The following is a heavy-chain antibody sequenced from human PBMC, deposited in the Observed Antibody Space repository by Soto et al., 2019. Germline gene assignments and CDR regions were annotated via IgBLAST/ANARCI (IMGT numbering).Heavy chain of an antibody. V-gene: IGHV1-18*01. J-gene: IGHJ3*02. CDR2: ISAYNGNT. Sequence: ASVKVSCKASGYTFTSYCISWVRQAPGQGLEWMGWISAYNGNTNYAQKLQGRVTMTTDTSTSTAYMELRSLRSDDTAVYYCARDDQSIAAAGRHAFDIWGQGTTVTVSS. D-gene: IGHD6-13*01. CDR3: ARDDQSIAAAGRHAFDI. CDR1: GYTFTSYC.